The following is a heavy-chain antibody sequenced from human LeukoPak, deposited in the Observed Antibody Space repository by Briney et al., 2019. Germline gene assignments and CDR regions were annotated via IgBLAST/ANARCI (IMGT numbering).Heavy chain of an antibody. CDR3: AREKAAAISIWFDP. V-gene: IGHV3-48*03. D-gene: IGHD6-13*01. J-gene: IGHJ5*02. CDR1: GFTFVNYG. Sequence: PAGGSLRLSCAASGFTFVNYGFHWVRQAPGMGLGWVSYISSSGSTIYYADSVKGRFTISRDNAKNSLYLQMNSLRAEDTAVYYCAREKAAAISIWFDPWGQGTLVTVSS. CDR2: ISSSGSTI.